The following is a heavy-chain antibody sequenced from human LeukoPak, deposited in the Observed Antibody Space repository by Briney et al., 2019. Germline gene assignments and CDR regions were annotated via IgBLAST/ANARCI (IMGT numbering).Heavy chain of an antibody. D-gene: IGHD4-23*01. V-gene: IGHV4-39*01. Sequence: SETLSLTCTVSGGSISSGSHHWGWFRQSPGKGLEWIGSIYDSRTIYYNPSLNSRVTISAVTSKNQFSLQLNSVTAADTAVFYCARHDGRSGGTMGALDSWGQGSLVTVSS. CDR1: GGSISSGSHH. CDR3: ARHDGRSGGTMGALDS. CDR2: IYDSRTI. J-gene: IGHJ4*02.